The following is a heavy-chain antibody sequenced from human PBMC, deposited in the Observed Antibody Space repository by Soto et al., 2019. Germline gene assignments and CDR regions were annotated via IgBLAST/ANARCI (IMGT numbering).Heavy chain of an antibody. Sequence: GGSLRLSCAATGFTFSVYAMTWVRQAPGEGLEWVSAVTANGGSTYSADSVKGRFTVSRDNSKNTLFLQMNGLRAEDTAVYYCASLGVGDWANYYYYYGMDVWGQGTTVTVSS. V-gene: IGHV3-23*01. CDR2: VTANGGST. J-gene: IGHJ6*02. CDR3: ASLGVGDWANYYYYYGMDV. D-gene: IGHD2-21*02. CDR1: GFTFSVYA.